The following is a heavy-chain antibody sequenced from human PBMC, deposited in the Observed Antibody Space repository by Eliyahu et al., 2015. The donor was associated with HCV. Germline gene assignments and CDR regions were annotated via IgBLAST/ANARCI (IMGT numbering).Heavy chain of an antibody. CDR1: GYTFTSYD. CDR3: ARGVGELLDYYYYGMDV. Sequence: QVQLVQSGAEVKKPGASVEVXCKASGYTFTSYDINWVRQATGQGXEWMGWMNPNSGNTGYAQKFQGRVTMTRNTSISTAYMELSSLRSEDTAVYYCARGVGELLDYYYYGMDVWGQGTTVTVSS. J-gene: IGHJ6*02. V-gene: IGHV1-8*01. D-gene: IGHD3-10*01. CDR2: MNPNSGNT.